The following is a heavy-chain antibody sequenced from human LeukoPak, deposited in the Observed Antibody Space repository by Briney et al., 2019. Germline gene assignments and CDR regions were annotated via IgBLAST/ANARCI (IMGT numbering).Heavy chain of an antibody. CDR2: SKSKTDGGTI. D-gene: IGHD5-18*01. V-gene: IGHV3-15*07. CDR3: TTGGYRYGDDY. J-gene: IGHJ4*02. CDR1: GFTFNNAW. Sequence: GGSLRLSCAASGFTFNNAWMNWVRQAPGKGLEWVGRSKSKTDGGTIDYAAPVKGRFTISRDDSKNTLYLQMNSLKTEDTAVYYCTTGGYRYGDDYWGQGTLVTVSS.